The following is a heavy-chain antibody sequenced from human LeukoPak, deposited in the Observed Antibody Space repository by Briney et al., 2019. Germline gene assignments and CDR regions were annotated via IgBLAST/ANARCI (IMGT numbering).Heavy chain of an antibody. V-gene: IGHV3-48*03. CDR1: GFTFSSYE. D-gene: IGHD4-17*01. CDR2: ISSSGSTI. Sequence: PGGSLRLSCAASGFTFSSYEMNWVRQAPGKGLEWVSYISSSGSTIYYADSVKGRFTISRDNSKNTLYLQMNSLRAEDTAVYYCAKPRDTGDYASDYDYWGQGTLVTVSS. J-gene: IGHJ4*02. CDR3: AKPRDTGDYASDYDY.